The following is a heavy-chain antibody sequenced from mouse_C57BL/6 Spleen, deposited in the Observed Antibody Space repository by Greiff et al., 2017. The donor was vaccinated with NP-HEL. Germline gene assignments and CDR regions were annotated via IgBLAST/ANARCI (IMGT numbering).Heavy chain of an antibody. CDR1: GYTFTSYG. J-gene: IGHJ3*01. CDR2: IYPRSGNT. V-gene: IGHV1-81*01. CDR3: ARDQPGSVIYYYGSSAY. Sequence: VQLQESGAELARPGASVKLSCKASGYTFTSYGISWVQQRTGQGLEWIGEIYPRSGNTYYNEKFKGKATLTADKSSRTAYMELRSLTSEDAAVYFCARDQPGSVIYYYGSSAYWGQGTLVTVSA. D-gene: IGHD1-1*01.